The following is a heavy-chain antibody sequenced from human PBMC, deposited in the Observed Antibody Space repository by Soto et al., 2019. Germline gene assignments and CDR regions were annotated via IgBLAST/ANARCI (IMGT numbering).Heavy chain of an antibody. D-gene: IGHD3-3*01. Sequence: GGSLRLSCAVSGFTFSSYGMHWVRQAPGKGLEWVAVIWYDGSNKYYADSVKGRFTISRDNSKNTLYLQMNSLRAEDTAVYYCARADGIWVYDFWSGSHTPSDYWGQGTLVTVSS. CDR1: GFTFSSYG. J-gene: IGHJ4*02. V-gene: IGHV3-33*01. CDR3: ARADGIWVYDFWSGSHTPSDY. CDR2: IWYDGSNK.